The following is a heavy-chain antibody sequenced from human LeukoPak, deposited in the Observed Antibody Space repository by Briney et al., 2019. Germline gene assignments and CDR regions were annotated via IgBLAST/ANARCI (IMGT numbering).Heavy chain of an antibody. CDR3: ARGGPMTQSGAFDI. V-gene: IGHV4-59*01. D-gene: IGHD3-10*01. CDR2: IYYSGSA. Sequence: SQTLSLTCTVSGGSISSYYWSWIRQPPGKGLEWIGYIYYSGSANYNPSLKSRVTISVDTSKNQFSLKLSSVTAADTAVYYCARGGPMTQSGAFDIWGQGTMVTVSS. J-gene: IGHJ3*02. CDR1: GGSISSYY.